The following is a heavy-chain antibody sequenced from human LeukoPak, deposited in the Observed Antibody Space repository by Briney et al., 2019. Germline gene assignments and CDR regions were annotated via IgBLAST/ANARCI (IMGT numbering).Heavy chain of an antibody. Sequence: PGGSLRLSCEASGFTFSSYAMSWVRQTPGKGLEWVSGISGSGGSTYYADSVKGRFTISRDNSKNTLYLQMNSLRAEDTAVYYCAKGRRECDYWGQGTLVTVSS. J-gene: IGHJ4*02. CDR2: ISGSGGST. D-gene: IGHD3-3*01. CDR3: AKGRRECDY. V-gene: IGHV3-23*01. CDR1: GFTFSSYA.